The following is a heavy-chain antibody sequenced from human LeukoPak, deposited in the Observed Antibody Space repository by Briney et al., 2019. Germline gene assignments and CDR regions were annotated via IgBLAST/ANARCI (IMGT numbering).Heavy chain of an antibody. CDR2: ISYDGSNK. V-gene: IGHV3-30*18. J-gene: IGHJ6*02. CDR3: AKSYYDFWSGFSKTQVGMDV. D-gene: IGHD3-3*01. CDR1: GFTFSSYG. Sequence: GGSLRLSCAASGFTFSSYGMHWVRQAPGKGLEWVAVISYDGSNKYYADSVKGRLTISRDNSKNTLYLQMNSLRAEDTAVYYCAKSYYDFWSGFSKTQVGMDVWGQGTTVTVSS.